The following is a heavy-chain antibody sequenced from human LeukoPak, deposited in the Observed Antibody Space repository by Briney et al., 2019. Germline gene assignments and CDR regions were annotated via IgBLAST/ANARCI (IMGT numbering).Heavy chain of an antibody. V-gene: IGHV3-7*01. CDR3: ARDGKPDCSGGSCYSTSTFDY. Sequence: DSVKGRFTISRDNAKNSLYLQMNSLRAEDTAVYYCARDGKPDCSGGSCYSTSTFDYWGQGTLVTVSS. D-gene: IGHD2-15*01. J-gene: IGHJ4*02.